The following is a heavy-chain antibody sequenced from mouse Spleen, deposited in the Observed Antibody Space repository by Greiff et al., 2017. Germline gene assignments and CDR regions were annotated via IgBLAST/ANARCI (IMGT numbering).Heavy chain of an antibody. V-gene: IGHV1-26*01. D-gene: IGHD1-1*02. Sequence: EVQLQQSGPELVKPGASVKISCKASGYTFTDYYMNWVKQSHGKSLEWIGDINPNNGGTSYNQKFKGKATLTVDKSSSTAYMELRSLTSEDSAVYYCARVLWDYYAMDYWGQGTSVTVSS. J-gene: IGHJ4*01. CDR1: GYTFTDYY. CDR3: ARVLWDYYAMDY. CDR2: INPNNGGT.